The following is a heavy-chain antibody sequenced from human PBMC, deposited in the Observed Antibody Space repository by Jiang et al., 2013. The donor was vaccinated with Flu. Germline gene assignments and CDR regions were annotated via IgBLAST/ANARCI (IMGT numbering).Heavy chain of an antibody. V-gene: IGHV4-34*01. J-gene: IGHJ4*02. Sequence: LLKPSETLSLTCAVYGGSFSGYYWSRIRQPPGKGLEWIGEINHSGSTNYNPSLKSRVTISVDTSKNQFSLKLSSVTAADTAAYYCARGHPVDTAMITWPDFDYWGQGTLVTVSS. CDR3: ARGHPVDTAMITWPDFDY. CDR1: GGSFSGYY. CDR2: INHSGST. D-gene: IGHD5-18*01.